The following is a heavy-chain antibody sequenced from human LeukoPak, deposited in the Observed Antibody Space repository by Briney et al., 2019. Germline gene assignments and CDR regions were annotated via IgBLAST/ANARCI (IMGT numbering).Heavy chain of an antibody. CDR2: ISGSGGST. J-gene: IGHJ3*02. V-gene: IGHV3-23*01. Sequence: GGSLRLSCAASGFTFSSYAMSWVRQAPGKGLEWVSAISGSGGSTYYADSVKGRFNSSRDNSKNTLYLQMNSLRAEDTAVYYCAKDNSLLLWFRGGAFDIWGQGTMVTVSS. D-gene: IGHD3-10*01. CDR3: AKDNSLLLWFRGGAFDI. CDR1: GFTFSSYA.